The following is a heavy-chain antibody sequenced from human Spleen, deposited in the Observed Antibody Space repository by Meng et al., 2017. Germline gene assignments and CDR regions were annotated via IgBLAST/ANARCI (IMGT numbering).Heavy chain of an antibody. D-gene: IGHD4-17*01. J-gene: IGHJ4*02. Sequence: ASVKVSCKASGYTFNTYALHWVRQAPGQRLEWMGWINAGNGNTKYSQKFQGRVTITWDTSASTAYMELSTVRSDDTAVYYCARQAYGDNYFDYWGQGTLVTVSS. CDR2: INAGNGNT. CDR3: ARQAYGDNYFDY. CDR1: GYTFNTYA. V-gene: IGHV1-3*01.